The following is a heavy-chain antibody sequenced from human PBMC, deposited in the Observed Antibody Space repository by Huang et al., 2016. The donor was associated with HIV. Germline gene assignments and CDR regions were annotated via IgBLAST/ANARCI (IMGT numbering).Heavy chain of an antibody. D-gene: IGHD6-13*01. V-gene: IGHV4-34*01. J-gene: IGHJ5*02. CDR2: ITQSGKT. Sequence: QVRLDQWGAGLLKPSETLTLTCAVYGDSLSGFFWSWIRQSPGKGLEWIGEITQSGKTNYNPSLKSRMTIAIDTSKNQFSLKLRSVTATDTSTYFCAGGRGTSWSFFDTWGQG. CDR1: GDSLSGFF. CDR3: AGGRGTSWSFFDT.